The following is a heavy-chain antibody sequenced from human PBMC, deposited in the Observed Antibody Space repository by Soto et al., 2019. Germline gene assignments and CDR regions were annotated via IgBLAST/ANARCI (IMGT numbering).Heavy chain of an antibody. V-gene: IGHV3-30*18. CDR2: ISYDGSNK. D-gene: IGHD3-10*01. CDR3: AKDGVLWFGELLS. J-gene: IGHJ4*02. Sequence: GGSLRLSCAASGFTFSSYGMHWVRQAPGKGLEWVAVISYDGSNKYYADSVKGRFTISRDNSKNTLYLQMNSLRAEDTAVYYCAKDGVLWFGELLSWGQGTLVTVSS. CDR1: GFTFSSYG.